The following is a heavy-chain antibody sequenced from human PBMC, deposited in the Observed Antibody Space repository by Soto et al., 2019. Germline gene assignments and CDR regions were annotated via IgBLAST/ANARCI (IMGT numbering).Heavy chain of an antibody. V-gene: IGHV1-69*13. D-gene: IGHD6-6*01. CDR1: GFTFSSYA. Sequence: SVKLSCKASGFTFSSYAISWVRQAPGQGLEWMGGIIPIFGTANYAQKFQGRVTITADESTSTAYMELSSLRSEDTAVYYCASPLWAARPDLLYYWGQGTLVTVSS. J-gene: IGHJ4*02. CDR3: ASPLWAARPDLLYY. CDR2: IIPIFGTA.